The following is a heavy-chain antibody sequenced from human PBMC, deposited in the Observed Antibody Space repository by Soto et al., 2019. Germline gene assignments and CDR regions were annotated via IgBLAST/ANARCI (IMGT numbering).Heavy chain of an antibody. V-gene: IGHV4-4*02. J-gene: IGHJ5*02. CDR1: GGSISSSNW. CDR3: ARAGIEGWFAP. D-gene: IGHD2-21*01. CDR2: IYHSGRT. Sequence: PSETLSLTCAVSGGSISSSNWWSWVRQPPGKGLEWIGEIYHSGRTNYNPSLKSRVTISVDKSKILFSLKLSSVTAADTALYYCARAGIEGWFAPWGQGTLVTVSS.